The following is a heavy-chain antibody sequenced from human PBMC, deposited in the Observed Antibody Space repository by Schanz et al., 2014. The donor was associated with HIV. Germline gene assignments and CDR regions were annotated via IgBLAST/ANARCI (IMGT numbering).Heavy chain of an antibody. CDR2: ISGGSSTI. CDR1: GFPFSGFS. J-gene: IGHJ6*02. Sequence: EVQLVESGGALVQPGGSLRLSCAASGFPFSGFSMNWVRQAPGKGLEWVSYISGGSSTISYADSVKGRFTISRDNAKNSLSLQMHSLRDDDTAVYYCARSPSYGMDVWGQGTTVTVSS. V-gene: IGHV3-48*02. CDR3: ARSPSYGMDV.